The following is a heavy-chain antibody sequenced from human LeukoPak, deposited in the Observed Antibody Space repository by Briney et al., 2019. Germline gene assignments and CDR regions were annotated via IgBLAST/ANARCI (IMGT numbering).Heavy chain of an antibody. J-gene: IGHJ3*02. Sequence: PGGSLRLSCAASGFTFSSYAMHWVRQAPGKGLEWVAVISYDGSNKYYADSVKGRFTISRDNSKNTLYLQTNSLRVEDTAVYCCARTGTDAFDIWGQGTMVTVSS. CDR2: ISYDGSNK. CDR1: GFTFSSYA. V-gene: IGHV3-30-3*01. CDR3: ARTGTDAFDI. D-gene: IGHD1/OR15-1a*01.